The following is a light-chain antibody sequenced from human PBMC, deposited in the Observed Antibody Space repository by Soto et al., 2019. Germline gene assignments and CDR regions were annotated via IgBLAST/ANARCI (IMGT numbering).Light chain of an antibody. Sequence: QSALTQPASVSGSPGQSIAISCTGTSNDVGGYNYVSWYQQEPGKAPKLLIYDVTTRPSGVSSRFSGSKSGNTASLTISGFQTEDEANYSCTSYTRISTVVFGAGTKLTVL. CDR1: SNDVGGYNY. J-gene: IGLJ3*02. CDR3: TSYTRISTVV. CDR2: DVT. V-gene: IGLV2-14*01.